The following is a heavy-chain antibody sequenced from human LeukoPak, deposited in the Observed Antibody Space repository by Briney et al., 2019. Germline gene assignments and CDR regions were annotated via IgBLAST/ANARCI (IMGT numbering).Heavy chain of an antibody. CDR2: ISSSGSTI. CDR1: GFTFSSYE. Sequence: PGGSLRLSCAASGFTFSSYEMNWVRQAPGKGLERVSYISSSGSTIYYADSVKGRFTISRDNAENSLYLQMNSLRAEDTAVYYCAELGITMIGGVWGKGTTVTISS. CDR3: AELGITMIGGV. D-gene: IGHD3-10*02. J-gene: IGHJ6*04. V-gene: IGHV3-48*03.